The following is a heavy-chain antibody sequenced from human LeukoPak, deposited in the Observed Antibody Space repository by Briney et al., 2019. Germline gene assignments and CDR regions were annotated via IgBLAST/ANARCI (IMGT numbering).Heavy chain of an antibody. CDR2: IKQDGSEK. D-gene: IGHD2-2*01. CDR1: GFTFSSYW. J-gene: IGHJ4*02. Sequence: GGSLRLSCAASGFTFSSYWMSWVRQAPGKGLEWVANIKQDGSEKYYVDSVKGRFTISRDNAKNSLYLQMNSLRAEDTAVYYCAKERVGYCSSTSCPGGYFDYWGQGTLVTVSS. V-gene: IGHV3-7*01. CDR3: AKERVGYCSSTSCPGGYFDY.